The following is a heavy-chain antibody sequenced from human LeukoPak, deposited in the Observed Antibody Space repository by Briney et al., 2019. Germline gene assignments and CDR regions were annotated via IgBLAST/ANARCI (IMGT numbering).Heavy chain of an antibody. CDR2: INSDNGNT. CDR1: GYTFTSYG. D-gene: IGHD4-17*01. V-gene: IGHV1-3*01. CDR3: ARGAYDDYARY. J-gene: IGHJ4*02. Sequence: GASVKVSCKASGYTFTSYGISWVRQAPGQSLEWMGWINSDNGNTKYSPKFQGRVTITRDTSASTDYMELSSLRSEDTAVYYCARGAYDDYARYWGQGTLVTVSS.